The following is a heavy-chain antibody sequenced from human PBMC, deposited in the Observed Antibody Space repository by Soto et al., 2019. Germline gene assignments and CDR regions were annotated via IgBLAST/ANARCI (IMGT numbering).Heavy chain of an antibody. V-gene: IGHV1-46*03. D-gene: IGHD6-6*01. Sequence: QVQLVQSGAEVKKPGASVKVSCKASGYTFTSYYMHWVRQAPGQGLEWMGIINPSGSSTSYEQKFRGRVSRPRDTSVCIVCMELRSLRSEDTAMYYCAKAKYEYSSSSAAFDIWGQGTMVTVSS. CDR2: INPSGSST. CDR1: GYTFTSYY. J-gene: IGHJ3*02. CDR3: AKAKYEYSSSSAAFDI.